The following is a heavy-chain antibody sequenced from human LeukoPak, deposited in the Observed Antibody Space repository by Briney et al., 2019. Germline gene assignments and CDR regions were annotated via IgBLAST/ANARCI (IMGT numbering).Heavy chain of an antibody. CDR3: ARGGFRPET. CDR1: GASVTTYY. D-gene: IGHD5-12*01. V-gene: IGHV4-59*02. Sequence: PSETLSLTCTVSGASVTTYYWSWVRQPPGKGLEYIGYIYYSGSTSYIPSLKSRVTMSVDTSKNQVSLSLNSVTAADTAVYYCARGGFRPETWGQGTLVTVSS. J-gene: IGHJ5*02. CDR2: IYYSGST.